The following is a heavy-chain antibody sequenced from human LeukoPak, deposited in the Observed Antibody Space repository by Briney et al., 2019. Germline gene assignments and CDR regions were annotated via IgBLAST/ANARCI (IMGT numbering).Heavy chain of an antibody. D-gene: IGHD2-2*02. CDR1: VGSTSSGNW. Sequence: PSETLSLTCAVSVGSTSSGNWWTWVRQSPGKGLEWIGEIYHNGTLNYNPSLKSRVTISADSFKNHFSLKLTSVTAADTAVYYCATAPILRGEGGEHYKYGMDVWGQGTTVIVSS. CDR3: ATAPILRGEGGEHYKYGMDV. J-gene: IGHJ6*02. CDR2: IYHNGTL. V-gene: IGHV4-4*02.